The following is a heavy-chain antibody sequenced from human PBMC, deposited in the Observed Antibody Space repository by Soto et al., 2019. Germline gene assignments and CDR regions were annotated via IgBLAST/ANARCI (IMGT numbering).Heavy chain of an antibody. J-gene: IGHJ1*01. V-gene: IGHV4-31*03. CDR1: GGSISSGGYY. Sequence: SETLSLTCTVSGGSISSGGYYWSWIRQHPGKGLEWIGYIYYSGSTSYNPSLKSRVTISVDTSKNQFSLKLSSVTAADTAVYYCARDSSGYDRAEYFQHWGQGTLVTVSS. CDR3: ARDSSGYDRAEYFQH. D-gene: IGHD5-12*01. CDR2: IYYSGST.